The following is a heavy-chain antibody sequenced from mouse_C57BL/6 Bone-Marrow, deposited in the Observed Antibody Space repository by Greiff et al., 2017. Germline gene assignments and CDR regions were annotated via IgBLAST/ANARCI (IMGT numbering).Heavy chain of an antibody. J-gene: IGHJ3*01. CDR2: IDPENGDT. D-gene: IGHD1-1*01. V-gene: IGHV14-4*01. Sequence: VQLQQSGAELVRPGASVKLSCTASGFNIKDDYMHWVKQRPEQGLEWIGWIDPENGDTEYASKFQGKATITADTSSNTAYLQLSSLTSEDTAVYYCTTATVVAPPWFAYWGQGTLVTVSA. CDR1: GFNIKDDY. CDR3: TTATVVAPPWFAY.